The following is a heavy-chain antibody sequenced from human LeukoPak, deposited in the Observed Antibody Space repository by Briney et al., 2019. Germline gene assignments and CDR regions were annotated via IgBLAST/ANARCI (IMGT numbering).Heavy chain of an antibody. CDR1: GGSFSGYY. D-gene: IGHD7-27*01. Sequence: PSETLSLTCAVYGGSFSGYYWSWIRQPPGKGLEWIGEINHGGSTNYNPSLKSRVTISVDTSKNQFSLKLSSVTAADTAVYYCTSGRPLGFDYWGQGTLVTVSS. V-gene: IGHV4-34*01. CDR2: INHGGST. J-gene: IGHJ4*02. CDR3: TSGRPLGFDY.